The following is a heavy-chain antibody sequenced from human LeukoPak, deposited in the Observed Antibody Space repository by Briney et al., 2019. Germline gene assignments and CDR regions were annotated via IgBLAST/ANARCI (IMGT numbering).Heavy chain of an antibody. Sequence: GGSLRLSCAASGFTFSNAWMSWVRQAPGKGLEWVGRIKSKTDGGTTDYAAPVKGRFTISRDDSKNTLYLQMNSLKTEDTAVYYCTTSGHLELGDLVRVSHWGQGTLVTVSS. V-gene: IGHV3-15*01. D-gene: IGHD1-7*01. J-gene: IGHJ4*02. CDR3: TTSGHLELGDLVRVSH. CDR1: GFTFSNAW. CDR2: IKSKTDGGTT.